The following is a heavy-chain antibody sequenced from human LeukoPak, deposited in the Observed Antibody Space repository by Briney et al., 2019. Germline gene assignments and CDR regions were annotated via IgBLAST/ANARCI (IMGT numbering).Heavy chain of an antibody. CDR3: AREEGYCSGGSCYTWYYMDV. CDR1: GFTLSTYS. V-gene: IGHV3-48*01. D-gene: IGHD2-15*01. J-gene: IGHJ6*03. CDR2: ISSSSSII. Sequence: WGSLRLSCAASGFTLSTYSMNWVRQTPGKGLERLSYISSSSSIIYYSDSVKGRFTISRDNAKNSLYLQMNSLRVEDTAVYYCAREEGYCSGGSCYTWYYMDVWGKGTTVTVSS.